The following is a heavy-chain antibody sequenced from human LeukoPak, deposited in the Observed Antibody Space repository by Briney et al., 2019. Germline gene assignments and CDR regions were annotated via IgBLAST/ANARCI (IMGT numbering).Heavy chain of an antibody. J-gene: IGHJ6*03. V-gene: IGHV4-59*11. CDR3: ARLDRFGTNSYYMDV. Sequence: SETLSLTCTVSGGSICSHYWSWIRQPPGKGLEWIGYFFYSGSTNYNPSLKSRVTISADTSKNQFSLKLSSVTAADTAVYYCARLDRFGTNSYYMDVWGKGTTVTVSS. CDR2: FFYSGST. D-gene: IGHD3-10*01. CDR1: GGSICSHY.